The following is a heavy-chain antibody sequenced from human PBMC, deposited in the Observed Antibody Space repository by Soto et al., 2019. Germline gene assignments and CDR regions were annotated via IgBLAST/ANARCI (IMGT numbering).Heavy chain of an antibody. Sequence: EVQLLESGGGLVQPGGSLRLSCAASGFPLSTYGMSWVRQAPGKGLEWVSSITGTGGDTYYADSVKGLFTSSRDNSNNMLYLQMNSLRVEDTAVYYCARIRGYWYGLDVWGQGTTITVSS. CDR2: ITGTGGDT. CDR1: GFPLSTYG. CDR3: ARIRGYWYGLDV. J-gene: IGHJ6*02. V-gene: IGHV3-23*01.